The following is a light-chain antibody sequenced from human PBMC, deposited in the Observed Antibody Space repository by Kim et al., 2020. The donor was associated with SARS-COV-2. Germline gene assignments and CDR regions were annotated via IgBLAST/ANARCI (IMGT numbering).Light chain of an antibody. Sequence: LGQTVRITCQGDSLRSYYASWYQQKPGQAPVLVIYGKNNRPSGIPDRFSGSSSGNTASLTITGAQAEDEADYYCNSRDSSGNHPWVFGGVTKLTVL. CDR3: NSRDSSGNHPWV. CDR2: GKN. J-gene: IGLJ3*02. V-gene: IGLV3-19*01. CDR1: SLRSYY.